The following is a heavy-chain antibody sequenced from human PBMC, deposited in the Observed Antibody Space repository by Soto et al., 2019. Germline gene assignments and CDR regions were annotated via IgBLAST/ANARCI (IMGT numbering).Heavy chain of an antibody. V-gene: IGHV5-51*01. J-gene: IGHJ6*02. CDR3: ARHGVGELPPAYWYYGMDV. CDR2: IYPGGSDT. CDR1: GYSFTSYY. D-gene: IGHD3-16*01. Sequence: GESLKISCXGSGYSFTSYYIGCVRQMPGKGLEWMGIIYPGGSDTRYSPSFQGQVTISADKSLSTAFLQWSNLKASDTAMYYCARHGVGELPPAYWYYGMDVWGQGTTVTVSS.